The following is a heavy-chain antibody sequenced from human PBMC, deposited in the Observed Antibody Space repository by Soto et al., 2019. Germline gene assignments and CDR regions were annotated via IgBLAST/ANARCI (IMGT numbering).Heavy chain of an antibody. CDR1: GFTVSSNY. D-gene: IGHD3-16*01. CDR3: ARVLGFYYYGMDL. J-gene: IGHJ6*02. Sequence: PGGSLRLSCAASGFTVSSNYMSWVRQAPGKGLEWVSVIYSGGSTYYADSVKGRFTISRDNSKNTLYLQMNSLRAEDTAVYYCARVLGFYYYGMDLWGQGTTVTVSS. CDR2: IYSGGST. V-gene: IGHV3-53*01.